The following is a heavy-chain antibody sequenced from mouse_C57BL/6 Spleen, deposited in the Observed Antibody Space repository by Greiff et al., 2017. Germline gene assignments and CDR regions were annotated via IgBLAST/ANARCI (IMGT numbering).Heavy chain of an antibody. J-gene: IGHJ4*01. Sequence: QVQLQQPGAELVRPGFSVKLSCKASGYTFTSSWMDWVKQRPGQGLEWIGNIYPSDSETHYNQKFKDKATLTVDKSSSTAYMQLRSLTSEDSAVYYCARGLRHDYAMDYWGQGTSVTVSS. D-gene: IGHD2-4*01. CDR3: ARGLRHDYAMDY. CDR1: GYTFTSSW. V-gene: IGHV1-61*01. CDR2: IYPSDSET.